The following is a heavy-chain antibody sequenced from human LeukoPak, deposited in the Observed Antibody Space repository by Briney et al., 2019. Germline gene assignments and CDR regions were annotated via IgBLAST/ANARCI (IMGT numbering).Heavy chain of an antibody. CDR1: GFSFSGSA. J-gene: IGHJ4*02. Sequence: PGGSLGLSCAASGFSFSGSAIHWVRQASGKGLEWVGRIRSKDNNYATAYAASVKGRFTVSRDDSKNTAYLQMNSLKTEDTAVYYCTRQGGYSYGYPFDFWGQGTLVTVSS. CDR2: IRSKDNNYAT. CDR3: TRQGGYSYGYPFDF. D-gene: IGHD5-18*01. V-gene: IGHV3-73*01.